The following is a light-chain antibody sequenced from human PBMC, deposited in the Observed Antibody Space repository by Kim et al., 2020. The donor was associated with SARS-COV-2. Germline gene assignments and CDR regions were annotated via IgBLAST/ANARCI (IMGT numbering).Light chain of an antibody. J-gene: IGLJ3*02. Sequence: AWGQTVTIPCQGDSLRRSYASWYQLKPRQAPVLVIFGQNHRPSGIPDRFSGSNSGNQASLTITGAQAEDEADYYCNSRDTSDNQWVFGGGTKVTVL. CDR2: GQN. CDR3: NSRDTSDNQWV. CDR1: SLRRSY. V-gene: IGLV3-19*01.